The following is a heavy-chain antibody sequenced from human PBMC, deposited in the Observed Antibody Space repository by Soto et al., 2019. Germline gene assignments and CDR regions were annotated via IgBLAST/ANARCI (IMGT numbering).Heavy chain of an antibody. V-gene: IGHV4-59*01. CDR2: IYYSGIT. J-gene: IGHJ4*02. CDR3: ARGGGVYYFDY. D-gene: IGHD2-8*02. CDR1: GGSISSYY. Sequence: QVQLQESGPGLVKPSETLSLTCTVSGGSISSYYWSWIRQPPGKGLEWIGYIYYSGITDYNPSLKSRVTISVDTSKSQFSLQLSSVTAADTAVYYCARGGGVYYFDYWGQGTLGTVSS.